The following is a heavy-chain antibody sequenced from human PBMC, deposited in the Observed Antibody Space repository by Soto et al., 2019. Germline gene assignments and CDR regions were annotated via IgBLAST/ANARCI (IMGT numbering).Heavy chain of an antibody. V-gene: IGHV3-11*06. CDR1: GFTFSDYY. CDR2: ISSTSTYT. CDR3: AREVWGPVD. D-gene: IGHD7-27*01. Sequence: QVQLVESGGGVVKPGGTLRLSCVASGFTFSDYYMNWIRQTPGKGLEWLSYISSTSTYTDYADSVKGRFTISRDNAKNSLYLQMDSLRADDTAIYYCAREVWGPVDWGQGTLVTVSS. J-gene: IGHJ4*02.